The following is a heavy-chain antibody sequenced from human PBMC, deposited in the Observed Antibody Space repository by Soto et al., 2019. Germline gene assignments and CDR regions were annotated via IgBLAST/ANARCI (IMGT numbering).Heavy chain of an antibody. Sequence: VAALSYDGTNKYYADSLKGRFTISRDNSKNTLFLQMNSLRPEDTAVYYCARDPSPYTTGWYGVDFWGHGTLVTVSS. CDR3: ARDPSPYTTGWYGVDF. CDR2: LSYDGTNK. V-gene: IGHV3-30*01. D-gene: IGHD6-19*01. J-gene: IGHJ4*01.